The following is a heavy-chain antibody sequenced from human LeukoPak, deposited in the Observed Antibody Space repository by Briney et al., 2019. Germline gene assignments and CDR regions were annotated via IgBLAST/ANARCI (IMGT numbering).Heavy chain of an antibody. D-gene: IGHD3-10*01. CDR3: ARVVSRAWFDP. J-gene: IGHJ5*02. Sequence: PSQTPSLTCTVSGGSVSSSSYYWSWIRQPPEKGLEWIGYIYYSGSTNYNPSLKTRVTISIDTSKNQFSLKLSSVTAADTAVYYCARVVSRAWFDPWGQGTLVTVSS. CDR2: IYYSGST. V-gene: IGHV4-61*01. CDR1: GGSVSSSSYY.